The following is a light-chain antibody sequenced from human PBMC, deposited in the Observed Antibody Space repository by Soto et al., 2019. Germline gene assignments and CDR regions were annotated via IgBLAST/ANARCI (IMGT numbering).Light chain of an antibody. Sequence: EIALTQSQGTLSLSPGERVTLSCRASQSVSSSYLAWYQQKPGQAPRLLIYGVSSRATGIPDRFSGSGSGTDFTLTISRLEPGDFAVYYCQQYGSSSYTFGQGTKLEI. CDR1: QSVSSSY. CDR2: GVS. CDR3: QQYGSSSYT. J-gene: IGKJ2*01. V-gene: IGKV3-20*01.